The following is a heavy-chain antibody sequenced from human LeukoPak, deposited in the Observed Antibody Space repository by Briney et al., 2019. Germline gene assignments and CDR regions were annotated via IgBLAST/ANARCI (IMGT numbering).Heavy chain of an antibody. CDR1: GGSISSYY. CDR3: AREGQFGGYSYAVDY. J-gene: IGHJ4*02. V-gene: IGHV4-59*08. D-gene: IGHD5-18*01. Sequence: SETLSLTCTVSGGSISSYYWSWIRQPPGKGLEWIGYIYYSGSTNYNPSLKSRVTISVDTSKNQFSLKLSSVTAADTAVYYCAREGQFGGYSYAVDYWGQGTLVTVSS. CDR2: IYYSGST.